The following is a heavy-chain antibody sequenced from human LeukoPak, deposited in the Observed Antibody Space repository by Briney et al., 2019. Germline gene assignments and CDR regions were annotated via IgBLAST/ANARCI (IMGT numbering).Heavy chain of an antibody. V-gene: IGHV3-7*03. Sequence: GGSLRLSCAASGFTFSSYWMSWVRQAPGKGLEWVANIKQDGSEKYYVDSVKGRFTISRDNAKNSLYLQMNSLRAEDTAVYYCAKVDYYDSSGPNDPGYYFDYWDQGTLVTVSS. CDR2: IKQDGSEK. CDR1: GFTFSSYW. D-gene: IGHD3-22*01. J-gene: IGHJ4*02. CDR3: AKVDYYDSSGPNDPGYYFDY.